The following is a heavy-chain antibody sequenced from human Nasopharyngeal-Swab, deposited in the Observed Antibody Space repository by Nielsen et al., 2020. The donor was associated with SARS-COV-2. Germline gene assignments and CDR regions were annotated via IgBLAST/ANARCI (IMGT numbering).Heavy chain of an antibody. CDR3: AKAITMVRGVTYGMDV. J-gene: IGHJ6*02. CDR2: ISWNSGSI. CDR1: GFTFDDYA. Sequence: SLKISCAASGFTFDDYAMHWVRQDAGKGLEWVSGISWNSGSIGYADSVKGRFTISRDNAKNSLYLQMNSLRAEDAALYYCAKAITMVRGVTYGMDVWGQGTTVTVSS. D-gene: IGHD3-10*01. V-gene: IGHV3-9*01.